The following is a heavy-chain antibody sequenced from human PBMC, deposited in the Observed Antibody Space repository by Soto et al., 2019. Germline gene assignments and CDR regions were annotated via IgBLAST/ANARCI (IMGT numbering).Heavy chain of an antibody. Sequence: GGSLRLSCAASGFTFDDYAMHWVRQAPGKGLEWGSGISWNSGSIGYADSVKGRFTIARDNAKNSLYLQMNSLRAEGTALYYCAKGVWNAPWFDPWGQGTLVTVSS. V-gene: IGHV3-9*01. J-gene: IGHJ5*02. D-gene: IGHD1-1*01. CDR1: GFTFDDYA. CDR2: ISWNSGSI. CDR3: AKGVWNAPWFDP.